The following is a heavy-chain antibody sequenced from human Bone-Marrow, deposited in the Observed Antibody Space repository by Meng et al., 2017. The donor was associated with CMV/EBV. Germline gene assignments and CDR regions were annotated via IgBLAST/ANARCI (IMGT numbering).Heavy chain of an antibody. CDR1: GFTFSDYY. CDR3: ARGVNPNYYYYGMNV. V-gene: IGHV3-11*01. J-gene: IGHJ6*02. CDR2: ISSSGSTI. Sequence: GESLKISCAASGFTFSDYYMSWIRQAPGKGLEWVSYISSSGSTIYYADSVKGRFTISRDNAKNSLYLQMNSLRAEDTAVYYCARGVNPNYYYYGMNVWGQGTTATFSS.